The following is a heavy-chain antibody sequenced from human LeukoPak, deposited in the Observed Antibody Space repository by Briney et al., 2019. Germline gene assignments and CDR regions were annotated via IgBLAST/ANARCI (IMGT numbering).Heavy chain of an antibody. Sequence: RTGGSLRLSCAASGFTFSNAWMSWVRQAPGKGLEWVGRIKSKTDGGTTDYAAPVKGRFTISRDDSKNTLYLQMNSLKTEDAAVYYCTDIWFGEGSPGYWGQGTLVTVSS. CDR3: TDIWFGEGSPGY. CDR1: GFTFSNAW. J-gene: IGHJ4*02. CDR2: IKSKTDGGTT. D-gene: IGHD3-10*01. V-gene: IGHV3-15*01.